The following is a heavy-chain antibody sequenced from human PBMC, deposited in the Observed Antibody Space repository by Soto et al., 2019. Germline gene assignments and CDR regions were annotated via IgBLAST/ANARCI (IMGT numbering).Heavy chain of an antibody. CDR1: GFTFTNYA. J-gene: IGHJ4*02. Sequence: GGSLRLPCAASGFTFTNYAMTWARQAPGKGLEWVSSLLRSGSTTYYADSVKGRFTISSDISANSLYLQMDSLRAEDTAVYYCAKDAVSGDGIWLLDSWGQGTVVTVSS. CDR2: LLRSGSTT. V-gene: IGHV3-23*01. CDR3: AKDAVSGDGIWLLDS. D-gene: IGHD4-17*01.